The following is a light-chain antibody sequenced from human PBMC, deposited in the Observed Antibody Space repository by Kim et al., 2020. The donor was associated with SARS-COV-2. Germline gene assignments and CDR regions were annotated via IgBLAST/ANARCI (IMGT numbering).Light chain of an antibody. V-gene: IGKV1-17*01. Sequence: ASVGDRVTITFRASQDIGNDLGWYQQNPGRAPKRLIDGASNLQSGFPSRFSGSGSETAFTLTINSLQPEDFATYFCLQHRTYPITFGQGTRLEIK. J-gene: IGKJ5*01. CDR2: GAS. CDR1: QDIGND. CDR3: LQHRTYPIT.